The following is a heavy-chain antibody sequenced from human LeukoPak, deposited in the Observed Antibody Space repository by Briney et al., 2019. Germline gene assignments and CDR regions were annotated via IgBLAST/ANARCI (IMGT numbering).Heavy chain of an antibody. V-gene: IGHV4-59*12. Sequence: SETLSLTCTVSGGSISSYYWSWIRQPPGKGLEWIGYIYYSGSTYYNPSLKSRVTISVDTSKNQFSLKLSSVTAADRAVYYCARSGSGYLRYYFDYWGQGTLVTVSS. D-gene: IGHD5-12*01. CDR3: ARSGSGYLRYYFDY. CDR1: GGSISSYY. CDR2: IYYSGST. J-gene: IGHJ4*02.